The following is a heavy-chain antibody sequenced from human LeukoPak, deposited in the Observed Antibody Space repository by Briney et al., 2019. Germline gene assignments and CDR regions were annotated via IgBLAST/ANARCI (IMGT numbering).Heavy chain of an antibody. CDR3: SRENGAFSPFGY. CDR2: ISLTGLT. D-gene: IGHD2-8*01. Sequence: SGTLSLTCGASGGSISNTNWWSWVRQPPGQGLEWIGEISLTGLTHYNPSLESRVTVSLDKSRNQLSLNLTSVTAADTAVYYCSRENGAFSPFGYWGQGTLVTVLS. J-gene: IGHJ4*02. V-gene: IGHV4-4*02. CDR1: GGSISNTNW.